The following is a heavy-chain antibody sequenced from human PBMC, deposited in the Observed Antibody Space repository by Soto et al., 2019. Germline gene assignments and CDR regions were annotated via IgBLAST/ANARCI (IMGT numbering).Heavy chain of an antibody. CDR1: GGSISSSSYY. J-gene: IGHJ5*02. CDR2: IYYSGST. D-gene: IGHD3-3*01. Sequence: SETLSLTCTVSGGSISSSSYYWGWIRQPPGKGLEWIGSIYYSGSTYYNPSLKSRVTISVDTSKNQFSLKLSPVTAADTAVYYCARQHWAEVTIFGVVIHPGNWFDPWGQGTLVTVSS. V-gene: IGHV4-39*01. CDR3: ARQHWAEVTIFGVVIHPGNWFDP.